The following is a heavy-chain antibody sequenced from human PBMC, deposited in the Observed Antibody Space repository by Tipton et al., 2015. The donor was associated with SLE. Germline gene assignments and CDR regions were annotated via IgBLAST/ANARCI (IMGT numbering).Heavy chain of an antibody. CDR2: IYHSGSTTYT. J-gene: IGHJ5*02. D-gene: IGHD3-16*01. Sequence: QLVQSGAEVKKPGESLKISCKGSEYSFTNYWIVWVRQVPGKGLEWMGEIYHSGSTTYTNYNPSLKRRVTISVDTSKNQFSLKLSSVTAADTAVYYCARVQAYEGFDPWGQGTLVTVSS. CDR1: EYSFTNYW. V-gene: IGHV5-51*03. CDR3: ARVQAYEGFDP.